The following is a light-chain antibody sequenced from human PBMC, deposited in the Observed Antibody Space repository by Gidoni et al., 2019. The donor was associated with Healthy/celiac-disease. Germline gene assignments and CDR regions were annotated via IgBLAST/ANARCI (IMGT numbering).Light chain of an antibody. CDR2: DAS. Sequence: EIVLTQSPATLSLSPGERATLSCRASQSVSSYLAWYQQTPGQAPRLLIYDASNRATGIPARFSGSGSGTDFTLTISSLEPEDFAVYYCQQRSNWPQYTFGQXTKLEIK. CDR3: QQRSNWPQYT. V-gene: IGKV3-11*01. J-gene: IGKJ2*01. CDR1: QSVSSY.